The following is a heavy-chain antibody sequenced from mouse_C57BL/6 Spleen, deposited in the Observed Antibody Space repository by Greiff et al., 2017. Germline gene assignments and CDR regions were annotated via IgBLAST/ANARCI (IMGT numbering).Heavy chain of an antibody. CDR3: ARSTGAY. Sequence: VQLQQPGAELVKPGASVKLSCKASGYTFTSYWMQWVKQRPGQGLEWIGEIDPSDSYTNYNQKFKGKATLTVDTSSSPAYMQLSSLTSEDSAVYYCARSTGAYWGQGTLVTVSA. CDR2: IDPSDSYT. V-gene: IGHV1-50*01. CDR1: GYTFTSYW. D-gene: IGHD4-1*01. J-gene: IGHJ3*01.